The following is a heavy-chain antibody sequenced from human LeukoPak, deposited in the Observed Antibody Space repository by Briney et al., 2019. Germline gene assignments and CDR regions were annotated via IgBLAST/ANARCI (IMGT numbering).Heavy chain of an antibody. CDR3: AKDVVGHQWVENY. D-gene: IGHD6-19*01. CDR2: IHYDGPER. CDR1: GFTFSSYA. V-gene: IGHV3-30*02. Sequence: PGGSLRLSCAASGFTFSSYAMHWVRQAPGKGLEWVAFIHYDGPERYYGDSVRGRFTISRDNSKNTVYLQMNSLRVEDTAVYYCAKDVVGHQWVENYWGQGTLVTVSS. J-gene: IGHJ4*02.